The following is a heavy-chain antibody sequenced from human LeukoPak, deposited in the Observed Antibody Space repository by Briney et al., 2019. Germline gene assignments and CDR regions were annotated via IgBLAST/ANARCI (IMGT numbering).Heavy chain of an antibody. J-gene: IGHJ4*02. V-gene: IGHV3-21*01. CDR2: ISSSSSYI. Sequence: WGNLSFSAAASGFTCSSYSMNWVRQAPGKGLEWGSSISSSSSYIYYTDSVKGRFTISRHNAKNSLYLQMHRLRAQDTDVYYCARTRVFKGSGYYTAFDYWGQGTLVTVSS. D-gene: IGHD3-3*01. CDR1: GFTCSSYS. CDR3: ARTRVFKGSGYYTAFDY.